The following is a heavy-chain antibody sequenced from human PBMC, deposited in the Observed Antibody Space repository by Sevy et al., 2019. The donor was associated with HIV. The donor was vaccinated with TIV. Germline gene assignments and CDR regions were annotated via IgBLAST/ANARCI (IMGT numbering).Heavy chain of an antibody. CDR2: INSGSTII. CDR1: GFTFSSYN. Sequence: GGSLRLSCVASGFTFSSYNFNWVRQAPGKGLELISFINSGSTIISDADSVKGRFTISRDSAKKSVYLQMNSLRVEDTAVYYCARDRGYSDYGMDLWGQGTTVTVSS. CDR3: ARDRGYSDYGMDL. J-gene: IGHJ6*02. D-gene: IGHD5-12*01. V-gene: IGHV3-48*01.